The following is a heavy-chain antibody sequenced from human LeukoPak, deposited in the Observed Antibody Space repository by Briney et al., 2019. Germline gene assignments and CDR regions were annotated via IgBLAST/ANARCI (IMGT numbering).Heavy chain of an antibody. CDR3: AKDSPVEWLFDY. CDR2: IKSDGSST. V-gene: IGHV3-74*01. D-gene: IGHD3-3*01. J-gene: IGHJ4*02. CDR1: GFSFSSYW. Sequence: SGGSLRLSCAASGFSFSSYWMHWVRQAPGKGLVWVARIKSDGSSTDYADSVKGRFTISRDNSKNTLYLQMNSLRAEDTAVYYCAKDSPVEWLFDYWGQGTLVTVSS.